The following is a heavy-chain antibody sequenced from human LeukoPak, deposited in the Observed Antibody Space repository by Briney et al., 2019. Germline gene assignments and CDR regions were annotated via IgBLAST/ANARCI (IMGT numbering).Heavy chain of an antibody. J-gene: IGHJ3*02. CDR3: ARVPREIASI. Sequence: GASVKVSCKASGYTFTSYDINWVRQATGQGLEWMGYMNPASGNTGYAQKFQGRVTMPTDNSISTAYMELSSLRSEDTAVYYCARVPREIASIWGQGTMVTVSS. CDR2: MNPASGNT. V-gene: IGHV1-8*01. CDR1: GYTFTSYD. D-gene: IGHD3-16*02.